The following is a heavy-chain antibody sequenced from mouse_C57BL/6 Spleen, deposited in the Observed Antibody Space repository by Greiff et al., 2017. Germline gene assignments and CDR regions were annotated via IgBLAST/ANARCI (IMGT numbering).Heavy chain of an antibody. CDR1: GYTFTSYW. CDR2: IYPGSGSS. CDR3: ARTPYYGSSYAAWFAY. J-gene: IGHJ3*01. V-gene: IGHV1-55*01. D-gene: IGHD1-1*01. Sequence: QVQLQQPGAELVKPGASVKMSCKASGYTFTSYWITWVKQRPGQGLEWIGDIYPGSGSSNYNEKFKSKATLTGDTSSSTAYMQLSSLTSEDSSVYYCARTPYYGSSYAAWFAYWGQGTLVTVSA.